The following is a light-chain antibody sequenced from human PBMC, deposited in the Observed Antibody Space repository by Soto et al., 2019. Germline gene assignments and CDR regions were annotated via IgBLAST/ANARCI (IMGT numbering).Light chain of an antibody. CDR1: QSVSSN. CDR3: QQRSDRLPIT. V-gene: IGKV3-15*01. Sequence: EIEMTQSPATLSVSPGEIATLSCSASQSVSSNLAWYQQKPGQAPRLLIYGASTRATGIPARFSGSGSGTEFTLTISSLEPEDSAVYYCQQRSDRLPITFGQGTKVDIK. J-gene: IGKJ1*01. CDR2: GAS.